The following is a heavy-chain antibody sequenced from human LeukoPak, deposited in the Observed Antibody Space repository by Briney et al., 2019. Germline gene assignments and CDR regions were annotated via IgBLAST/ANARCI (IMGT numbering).Heavy chain of an antibody. D-gene: IGHD3/OR15-3a*01. CDR3: ARDDFWTGYPDY. CDR1: GGTFSSYA. Sequence: SVKVSCKASGGTFSSYAISWVRQAPGQGLEWMGGIIPIFGTADYAQKFQGRVTITTDESTSTAYMELSSLRSQDTAVYYCARDDFWTGYPDYWGQGTLVTVSS. CDR2: IIPIFGTA. J-gene: IGHJ4*02. V-gene: IGHV1-69*05.